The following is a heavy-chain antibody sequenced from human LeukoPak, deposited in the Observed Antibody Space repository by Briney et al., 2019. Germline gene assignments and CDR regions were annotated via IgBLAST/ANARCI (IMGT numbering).Heavy chain of an antibody. J-gene: IGHJ4*02. D-gene: IGHD3-3*01. CDR1: GFTFSSYG. CDR2: IRYDGSNK. Sequence: GGSLRLSCAASGFTFSSYGMHWVRQAPGKGLEWVAFIRYDGSNKYYADSVKGRFTISRDNSKNTLYLQMNSLRAEDTAVYYCAKSRLRFLEWFDYWGQGTLDTVSS. CDR3: AKSRLRFLEWFDY. V-gene: IGHV3-30*02.